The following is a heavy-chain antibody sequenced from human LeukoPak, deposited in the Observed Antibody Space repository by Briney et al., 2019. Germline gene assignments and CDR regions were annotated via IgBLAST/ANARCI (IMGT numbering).Heavy chain of an antibody. CDR3: ARGGYSGYETADYGMDV. CDR1: GYTFTSYD. V-gene: IGHV1-8*01. J-gene: IGHJ6*02. D-gene: IGHD5-12*01. Sequence: ASVKVSCKASGYTFTSYDINWVRQATGQGLEWMGWMNPNSGNTGYAQKFQGRVTMTRNTSISTAYMELSSLRSEDTAVYYCARGGYSGYETADYGMDVWGQGTTVTVSS. CDR2: MNPNSGNT.